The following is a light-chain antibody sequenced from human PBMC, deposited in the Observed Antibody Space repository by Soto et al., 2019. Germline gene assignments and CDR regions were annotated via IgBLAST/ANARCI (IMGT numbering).Light chain of an antibody. CDR1: SSNIGAGYD. CDR2: GNN. CDR3: RSFDTNLRGSV. J-gene: IGLJ3*02. V-gene: IGLV1-40*01. Sequence: QAVVTQPPSVSGAPGQRVTISCSGNSSNIGAGYDVHWYHQVPGTAPKLLIYGNNNRPSGVPDRFSGSRSGTSASLAITGLQAEDEADYYCRSFDTNLRGSVFGGGTKLTVL.